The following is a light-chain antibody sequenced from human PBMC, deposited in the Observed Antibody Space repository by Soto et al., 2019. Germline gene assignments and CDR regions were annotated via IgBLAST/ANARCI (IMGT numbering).Light chain of an antibody. V-gene: IGLV2-14*01. CDR2: EVS. CDR1: SSDVGAYNY. Sequence: QSALTQPASVSGSPGQTITISCTGTSSDVGAYNYVSWYQQHPGKAPKLMIYEVSNRPSGVSDSFSGSKSGNTASLTIYGLQAADEADYYCSSKRTTASLVFGTGTKVTVL. J-gene: IGLJ1*01. CDR3: SSKRTTASLV.